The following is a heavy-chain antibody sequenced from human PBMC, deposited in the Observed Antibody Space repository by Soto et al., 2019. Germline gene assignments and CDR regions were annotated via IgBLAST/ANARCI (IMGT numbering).Heavy chain of an antibody. J-gene: IGHJ4*02. D-gene: IGHD3-10*01. CDR1: GGSISSSNW. CDR2: IYLGGCT. Sequence: QVQLQESGPGLVKPSGTLSLTCAVSGGSISSSNWWSWVRQPPGKGLEWIGQIYLGGCTHTNPSLESRDTISVDKPNNQFSLNPFSVTAADTALYCCAGHRASVFCFDFWGQGTMVTVSS. CDR3: AGHRASVFCFDF. V-gene: IGHV4-4*01.